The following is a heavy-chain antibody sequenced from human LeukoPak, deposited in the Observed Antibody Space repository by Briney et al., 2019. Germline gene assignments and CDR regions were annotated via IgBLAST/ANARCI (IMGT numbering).Heavy chain of an antibody. J-gene: IGHJ5*02. CDR2: IYHSGSA. V-gene: IGHV4-38-2*02. Sequence: SETLSLTCGVSGYSISSGYQWAWIRQSPGKGLEWIGSIYHSGSAHYNPSLKSRVTISVEASKNQFSLNMYSVTAADTAVYYCARDPRWLTPDCTSTSCYENYFDPWGQGTLVTVSS. CDR3: ARDPRWLTPDCTSTSCYENYFDP. CDR1: GYSISSGYQ. D-gene: IGHD2-2*01.